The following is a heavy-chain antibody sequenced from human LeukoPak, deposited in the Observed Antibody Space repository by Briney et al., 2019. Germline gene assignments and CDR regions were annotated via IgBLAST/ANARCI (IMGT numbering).Heavy chain of an antibody. CDR2: IKQDGSEK. J-gene: IGHJ6*02. Sequence: GGSLRLSCAGSGFTFSNYWMSWVRQAPGKGLEWVANIKQDGSEKYYVDSVKGRFTISRGNAKNSLYLQMNSLRAEDTAVYWCARDDDYYYYGLDVWGQGTTVTVSS. V-gene: IGHV3-7*01. CDR1: GFTFSNYW. CDR3: ARDDDYYYYGLDV.